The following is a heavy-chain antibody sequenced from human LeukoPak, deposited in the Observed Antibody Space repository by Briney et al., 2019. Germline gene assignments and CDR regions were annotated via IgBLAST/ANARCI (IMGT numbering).Heavy chain of an antibody. J-gene: IGHJ4*02. D-gene: IGHD3-16*01. Sequence: GGFLRLSCAASGFTVSSNYMSWVRQAPGKGLEWVSVIYSGGSTYYADSVKGRFTISRDNSKNTLYLQMNSLRAEDPAVYYCARDLQHPLGGRNDYWGQGTLVTVPS. CDR3: ARDLQHPLGGRNDY. CDR1: GFTVSSNY. CDR2: IYSGGST. V-gene: IGHV3-66*01.